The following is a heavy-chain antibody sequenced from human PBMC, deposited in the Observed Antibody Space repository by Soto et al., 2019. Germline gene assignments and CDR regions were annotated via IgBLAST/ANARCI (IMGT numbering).Heavy chain of an antibody. V-gene: IGHV3-30-3*01. CDR2: ISYDGSNK. J-gene: IGHJ4*02. CDR1: GFTFSSYA. CDR3: ARDSAARGFDY. Sequence: QVQLVESGGGVVQPGRSLRLSCAASGFTFSSYAMHWVRQAPGKGLEWVAVISYDGSNKYYAASVKGRFTISRDNSKNTLYLQMNSLRAEDTAVYYCARDSAARGFDYWGQGTLVTVSS.